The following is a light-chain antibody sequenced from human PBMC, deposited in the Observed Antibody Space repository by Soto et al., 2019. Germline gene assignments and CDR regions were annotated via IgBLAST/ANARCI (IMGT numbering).Light chain of an antibody. CDR1: QSISSW. V-gene: IGKV1-5*01. CDR2: DAS. CDR3: QQYNSYSPRT. J-gene: IGKJ1*01. Sequence: DIQMTQSPSTLSASVGDRVTITCRASQSISSWLAWYQQKPGKAPKLLIYDASSLESGVPSRFSGSGSGTEFTLTISSRQPDDFATYDCQQYNSYSPRTFGQGTKVEIK.